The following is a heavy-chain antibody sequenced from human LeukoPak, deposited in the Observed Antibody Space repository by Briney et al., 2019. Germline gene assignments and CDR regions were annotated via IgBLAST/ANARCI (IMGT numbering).Heavy chain of an antibody. Sequence: GGSLRLSCAASGFTFSSYAMSWVRQAPGKGLEWVSTIYDDNTYYADSVKGRFAISTDNSKNTLYLQMNSLRVEDTAVYFCAARKVRGVWFYLDYWGQGTLVTVSS. CDR3: AARKVRGVWFYLDY. CDR2: IYDDNT. V-gene: IGHV3-23*01. J-gene: IGHJ4*02. CDR1: GFTFSSYA. D-gene: IGHD3-10*01.